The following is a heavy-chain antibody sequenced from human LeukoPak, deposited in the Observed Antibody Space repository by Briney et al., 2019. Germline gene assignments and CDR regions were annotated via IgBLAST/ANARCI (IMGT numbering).Heavy chain of an antibody. D-gene: IGHD3-22*01. CDR3: ARGSNGYYYDSSGYYDY. Sequence: GGSLRLSCAASGFTFSSYDMHWVRHATGKGLEWVSAFGTAGDTYYPGSVKGRFTISRENAKNSLYLQMNSLRAGDTAVYYCARGSNGYYYDSSGYYDYWGQGTLVTVSS. V-gene: IGHV3-13*01. J-gene: IGHJ4*02. CDR2: FGTAGDT. CDR1: GFTFSSYD.